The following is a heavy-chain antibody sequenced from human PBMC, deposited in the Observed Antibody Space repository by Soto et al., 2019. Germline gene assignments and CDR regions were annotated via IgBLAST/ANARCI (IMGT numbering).Heavy chain of an antibody. CDR2: SNTDGSSV. V-gene: IGHV3-74*01. Sequence: EVQLVESGGGLVQPGGSLRLSCAASGFTFSSYWMHWVRQAPGKGLVWVSRSNTDGSSVDYADSVKGRFTISRDNAKNTLYLQMNSLRIEDTADYYCTRDQTYAGNYYDYWGQGTLVTVSS. CDR1: GFTFSSYW. CDR3: TRDQTYAGNYYDY. D-gene: IGHD6-13*01. J-gene: IGHJ4*02.